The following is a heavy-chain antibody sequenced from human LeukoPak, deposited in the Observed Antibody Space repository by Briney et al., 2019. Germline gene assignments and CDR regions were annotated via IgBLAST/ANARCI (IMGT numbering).Heavy chain of an antibody. CDR1: GFTFSSYS. V-gene: IGHV3-21*01. D-gene: IGHD2-15*01. J-gene: IGHJ6*03. CDR3: AKNGDRGAYCTGGTCYPYFYYYMDV. Sequence: GGSLRLSCAASGFTFSSYSMNWVRQAPGKGLEWVSSISSSSSYIYYADSVKGRFTISRDNAKNSLYLQMNSLRAEDTAVYYCAKNGDRGAYCTGGTCYPYFYYYMDVWGKGTTVTI. CDR2: ISSSSSYI.